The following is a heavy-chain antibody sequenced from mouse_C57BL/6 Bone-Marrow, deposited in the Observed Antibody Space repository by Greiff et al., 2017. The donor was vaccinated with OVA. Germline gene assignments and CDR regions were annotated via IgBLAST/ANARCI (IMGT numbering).Heavy chain of an antibody. J-gene: IGHJ2*01. D-gene: IGHD3-2*02. Sequence: LVESGAELVRPGASVTLSCKASGYTFTDYEMHWVKQTPVHGLEWIGAIDPETGGTAYNQKFKGKAILTADKSSSTAYMELRSLTSEDSAVYYCTRGRQLRLPFDYWGQGTTLTVSS. CDR1: GYTFTDYE. CDR3: TRGRQLRLPFDY. V-gene: IGHV1-15*01. CDR2: IDPETGGT.